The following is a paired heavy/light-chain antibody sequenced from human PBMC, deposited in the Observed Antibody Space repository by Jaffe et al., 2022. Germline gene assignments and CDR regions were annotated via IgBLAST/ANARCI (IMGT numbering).Heavy chain of an antibody. J-gene: IGHJ4*02. CDR2: ICFNENN. V-gene: IGHV4-61*02. CDR1: GGSIRSRANC. CDR3: AREKDRNGYIYLFDY. Sequence: QVQLQESGPGLVKPSETLSLTCSVSGGSIRSRANCWSWIRQPAGKGLEWIGRICFNENNNANNPSLKTRVTISVDTSNNQFSLILNSVTAADTAVYYCAREKDRNGYIYLFDYWGQGALVTVSS. D-gene: IGHD5-18*01.
Light chain of an antibody. CDR1: QSLLFPSNNKNY. J-gene: IGKJ1*01. CDR3: QQYYSAPQT. CDR2: WAS. Sequence: DIVLTQSPDSLAVSLGERATINCKSSQSLLFPSNNKNYLGWYQQKPGQPPKLLIYWASTRESGVPDRFSGSGSATDFTLTISSLQAEDVAVYYCQQYYSAPQTFGQGTKVEIK. V-gene: IGKV4-1*01.